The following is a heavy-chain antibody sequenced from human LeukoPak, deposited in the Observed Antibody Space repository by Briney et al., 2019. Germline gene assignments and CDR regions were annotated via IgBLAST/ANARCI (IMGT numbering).Heavy chain of an antibody. V-gene: IGHV4-4*07. J-gene: IGHJ3*02. CDR3: ARVPTGNAKIAAAGKGDAFDI. CDR2: IYTSGST. CDR1: GGSISSYY. D-gene: IGHD6-13*01. Sequence: SETLSLTCTVSGGSISSYYWSWIRQPAGKGLEWIGRIYTSGSTNYNPSLKSRVTMSVDTSKKQLSLKLSSVTAADTAVYYCARVPTGNAKIAAAGKGDAFDIWGQGTMVTVSS.